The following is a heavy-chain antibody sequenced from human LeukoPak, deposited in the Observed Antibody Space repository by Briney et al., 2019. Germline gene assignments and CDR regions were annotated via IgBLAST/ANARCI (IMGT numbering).Heavy chain of an antibody. D-gene: IGHD5-18*01. CDR3: ARGVQLWFNFDY. CDR2: IYRRNNT. V-gene: IGHV3-53*01. CDR1: GFTVSSDY. Sequence: GGSLRLSCAASGFTVSSDYMSWVRQAPGKGLEWVSIIYRRNNTYYADSVKGRFTISRDNAKNSLYLQVNSLRAEDTAVYYCARGVQLWFNFDYWGQGTLVTVSS. J-gene: IGHJ4*02.